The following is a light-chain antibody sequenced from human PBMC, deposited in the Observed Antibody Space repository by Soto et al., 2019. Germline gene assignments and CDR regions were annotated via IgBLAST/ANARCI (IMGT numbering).Light chain of an antibody. V-gene: IGKV1-5*01. J-gene: IGKJ1*01. Sequence: IKMNQSPSTLSASVGDRVTITCRASQSISSWLAWYQQKPGKAPKLLIYDASSLESGVPSRFSGSGSGTEFTLTISSLQPDDFATYYCQQYNSYCTFGQGTKV. CDR1: QSISSW. CDR2: DAS. CDR3: QQYNSYCT.